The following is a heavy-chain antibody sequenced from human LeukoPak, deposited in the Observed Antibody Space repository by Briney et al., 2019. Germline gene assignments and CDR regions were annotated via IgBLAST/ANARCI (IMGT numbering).Heavy chain of an antibody. D-gene: IGHD3-22*01. V-gene: IGHV4-59*08. CDR1: GGSISSYY. CDR3: ARLRNKYDTSGYYPFDY. CDR2: IYYSGGT. J-gene: IGHJ4*02. Sequence: SSETLSLTYTVSGGSISSYYWSWIRQPPGKGLEWIGYIYYSGGTNYNPSLKSRVTILVDTSKNQFSLELSSVTAADTAVYHCARLRNKYDTSGYYPFDYWGQGTLVTVSS.